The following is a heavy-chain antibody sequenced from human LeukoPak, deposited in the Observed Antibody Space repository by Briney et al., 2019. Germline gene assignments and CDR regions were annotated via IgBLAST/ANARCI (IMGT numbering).Heavy chain of an antibody. V-gene: IGHV3-23*01. CDR1: GFTFSSYA. CDR2: ISGSGGST. CDR3: AKPVTGGLLRQPFDY. D-gene: IGHD6-19*01. J-gene: IGHJ4*02. Sequence: GGSLRLSCAASGFTFSSYAMSWVRQAPGKGLEWVSAISGSGGSTYYADSVKGRFTISRDNSKNTLYLQVNSLRAEDTAVYYCAKPVTGGLLRQPFDYWGQGTLVTVSS.